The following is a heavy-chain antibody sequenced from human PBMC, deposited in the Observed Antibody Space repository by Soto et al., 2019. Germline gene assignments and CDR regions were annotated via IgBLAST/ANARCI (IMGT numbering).Heavy chain of an antibody. CDR3: GRCTSTSCHLGSDY. J-gene: IGHJ4*02. V-gene: IGHV3-30-3*01. CDR1: GFTFSSYA. D-gene: IGHD2-2*01. Sequence: GGSLRLSCSASGFTFSSYAMNWVRQAPGKGLEWVALISHDGINKYYADSVRGRFTISRDSSTNTLYLQMNSLRAADTAVYYCGRCTSTSCHLGSDYWGQGTLVTVSS. CDR2: ISHDGINK.